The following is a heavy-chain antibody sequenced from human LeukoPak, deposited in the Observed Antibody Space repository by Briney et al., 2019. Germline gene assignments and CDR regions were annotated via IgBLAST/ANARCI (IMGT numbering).Heavy chain of an antibody. Sequence: AVISYDGSNKSYADSVKGRFTISRDNSKNTLYLQMNSLRAEDTAVYYCAKDRRGSYYYFDYWGQGTLVTVSS. J-gene: IGHJ4*02. V-gene: IGHV3-30*18. CDR2: ISYDGSNK. D-gene: IGHD1-26*01. CDR3: AKDRRGSYYYFDY.